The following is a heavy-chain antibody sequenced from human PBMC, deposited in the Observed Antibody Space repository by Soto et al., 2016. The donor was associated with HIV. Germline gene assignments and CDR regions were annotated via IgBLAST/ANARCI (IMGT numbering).Heavy chain of an antibody. Sequence: EVQLVESGGGLVKPGESLRLSCTGSEFTFRTYSMNWVRQAPGKGPEWVSSISRSSTYIYYADSVKGRFTISRDNAKNLLYLQMNSLRAEDTALYYCARAETYSSSYQDWGQGTLVTVSS. CDR2: ISRSSTYI. CDR3: ARAETYSSSYQD. V-gene: IGHV3-21*01. CDR1: EFTFRTYS. D-gene: IGHD6-13*01. J-gene: IGHJ4*02.